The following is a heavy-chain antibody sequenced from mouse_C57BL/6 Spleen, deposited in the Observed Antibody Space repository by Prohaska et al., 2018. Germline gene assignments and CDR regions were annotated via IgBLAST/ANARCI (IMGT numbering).Heavy chain of an antibody. CDR3: ARWGTTGEDY. D-gene: IGHD1-1*01. CDR1: GYTFTSYW. CDR2: IDPSDSYT. Sequence: QVQLQQPGAELVKPGASVKLSCTASGYTFTSYWMQWVKQRPGQGLEWIGEIDPSDSYTNYNQKFKGKATLTVDTSSSTAYMQLSSLTAEDSAVYYCARWGTTGEDYWGQGTTLTVSS. J-gene: IGHJ2*01. V-gene: IGHV1-50*01.